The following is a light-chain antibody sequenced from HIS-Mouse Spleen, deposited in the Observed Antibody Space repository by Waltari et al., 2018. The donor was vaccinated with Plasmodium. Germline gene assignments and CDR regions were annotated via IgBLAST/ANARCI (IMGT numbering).Light chain of an antibody. CDR1: QGISSY. CDR2: AAS. CDR3: QQYYSYLLT. J-gene: IGKJ4*01. V-gene: IGKV1-8*01. Sequence: AIRMSQSPSSFSASPGDRVTITCRASQGISSYLAWYQPKPGKAPKLLIYAASTLQSGVPSRFSGSGSGTDFTLTISCLQSEDFATYYCQQYYSYLLTFGGGTKVEIK.